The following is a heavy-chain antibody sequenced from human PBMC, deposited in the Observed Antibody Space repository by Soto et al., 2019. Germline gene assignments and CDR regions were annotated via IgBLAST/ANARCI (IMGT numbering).Heavy chain of an antibody. Sequence: EVQLVESGGGLIQPGGSLRLSCAASGFTVSSNYMSWVRQAPGKGLEWVSVIYSGGSTYYADSVKGRFTISRDNSKNTLYLQMNSLRAEDTAVYYCAREYSYGYYYYYGMDVWGQGITVTVSS. CDR3: AREYSYGYYYYYGMDV. V-gene: IGHV3-53*01. CDR2: IYSGGST. D-gene: IGHD5-18*01. J-gene: IGHJ6*02. CDR1: GFTVSSNY.